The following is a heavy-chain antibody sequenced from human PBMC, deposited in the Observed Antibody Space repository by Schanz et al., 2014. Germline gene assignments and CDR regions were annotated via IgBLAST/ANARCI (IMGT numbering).Heavy chain of an antibody. V-gene: IGHV1-69*08. D-gene: IGHD3-22*01. CDR3: AREVGLYDRGWFDP. CDR2: IVPIAGIT. CDR1: GGTFSSDT. J-gene: IGHJ5*02. Sequence: QVYLVQSGAEVKKPGSSVKVSCKASGGTFSSDTFSWVRQAPGQGLEWMGRIVPIAGITNYAQRFQGRVTITADKSSDTAYMELSSLRSEDTAVYYCAREVGLYDRGWFDPWGQGTPVNVSS.